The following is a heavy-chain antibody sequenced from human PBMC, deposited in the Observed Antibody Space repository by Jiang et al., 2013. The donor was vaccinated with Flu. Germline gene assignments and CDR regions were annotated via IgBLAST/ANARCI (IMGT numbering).Heavy chain of an antibody. Sequence: KPGTSVRVSCKASGFTFTTSAVQWVRQARGQRLEWIGWTVVGSGDANYAPNFQERVTISTDKSTSTVYMDLRSLRSEDTAVYYCASAPGYCSGGTCYEGWGQGTQVTVSS. J-gene: IGHJ4*02. CDR2: TVVGSGDA. CDR3: ASAPGYCSGGTCYEG. CDR1: GFTFTTSA. V-gene: IGHV1-58*01. D-gene: IGHD2-15*01.